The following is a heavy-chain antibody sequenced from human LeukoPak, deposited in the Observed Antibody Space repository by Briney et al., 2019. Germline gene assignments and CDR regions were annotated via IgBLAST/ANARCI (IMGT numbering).Heavy chain of an antibody. J-gene: IGHJ6*03. V-gene: IGHV1-46*01. CDR2: INPSGGST. D-gene: IGHD5-24*01. CDR1: GYTFTSYA. Sequence: ASVKVSCKASGYTFTSYAMNWVRQAPGQGLEWMGIINPSGGSTRYAQKFQGRVTMTRDTSTSTVYMELSSLRSEDTAVYYCAREIDPVEMATIRGIKYYYYMDVWGKGTTVTISS. CDR3: AREIDPVEMATIRGIKYYYYMDV.